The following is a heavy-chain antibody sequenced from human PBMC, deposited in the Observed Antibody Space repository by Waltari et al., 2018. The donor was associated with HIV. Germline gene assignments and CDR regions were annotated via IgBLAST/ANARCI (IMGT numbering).Heavy chain of an antibody. CDR1: GGSISRRNYH. Sequence: QLQLQESGPGLVKPSETLSRTCTGSGGSISRRNYHWGWIRKPPGKGLEWIGRGYFSGIPYYHPSPKAPVTIPVDSSKNQSSRKLTCVTATDTAVYYCSRGAGGPGKFDYWGQGTLVTVSS. J-gene: IGHJ4*02. CDR2: GYFSGIP. V-gene: IGHV4-39*01. CDR3: SRGAGGPGKFDY. D-gene: IGHD2-15*01.